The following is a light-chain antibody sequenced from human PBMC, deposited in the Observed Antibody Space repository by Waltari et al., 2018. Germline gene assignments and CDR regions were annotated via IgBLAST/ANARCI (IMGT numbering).Light chain of an antibody. CDR2: DVS. V-gene: IGLV2-14*03. Sequence: QSVLTQPASVSGSPGQTITISCTGTSSDGGDYYYVSWYQQHPGTAPKVLIYDVSKRPSGGAKRFSGSKSGNTAFLTISGLQPEDEADYYCNSYTDTTWVFGGGTKRTVL. CDR1: SSDGGDYYY. CDR3: NSYTDTTWV. J-gene: IGLJ3*02.